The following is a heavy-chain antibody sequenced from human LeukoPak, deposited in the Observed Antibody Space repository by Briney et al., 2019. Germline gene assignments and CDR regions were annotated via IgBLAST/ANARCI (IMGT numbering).Heavy chain of an antibody. CDR3: AKDSLANYYDSSGYYSDAFDI. CDR1: GFTFSSYG. Sequence: GGSLRLSCAASGFTFSSYGMSWVRQAPGKGLEWVSAISGSGGSTYYADSVKGRFTISRDNSKNTLYLQMNSLRAEDTAVYYCAKDSLANYYDSSGYYSDAFDIWGQGTMVTVSS. CDR2: ISGSGGST. V-gene: IGHV3-23*01. D-gene: IGHD3-22*01. J-gene: IGHJ3*02.